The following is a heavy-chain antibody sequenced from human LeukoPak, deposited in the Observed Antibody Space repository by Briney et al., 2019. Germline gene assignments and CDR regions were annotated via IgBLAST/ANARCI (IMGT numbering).Heavy chain of an antibody. CDR1: GFTFTTYW. CDR2: INQDGSEK. D-gene: IGHD6-6*01. V-gene: IGHV3-7*01. CDR3: ARESFAARWD. Sequence: PGESLRLSCAASGFTFTTYWMSWVRQAPGKGLEWVANINQDGSEKYFVDSVKGRFTISRDNAKNSLYLQMNSLRAEDTAVYYCARESFAARWDWGQGTLVTVSS. J-gene: IGHJ4*02.